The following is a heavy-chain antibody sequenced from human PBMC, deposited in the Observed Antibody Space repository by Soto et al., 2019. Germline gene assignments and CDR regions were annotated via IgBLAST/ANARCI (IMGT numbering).Heavy chain of an antibody. CDR1: GFIFSGSA. J-gene: IGHJ4*02. V-gene: IGHV3-73*01. CDR3: IRGGSPYYYDY. CDR2: ILSKAGNYAT. Sequence: EVQLVESGGGLVQPGGSLKLSCAASGFIFSGSAVHWVRQASGKGLEWVGRILSKAGNYATAYPASMKGRFTISSDDSESTAFLQMNSLKTEDTAVYYCIRGGSPYYYDYWGQGTLVAVSS.